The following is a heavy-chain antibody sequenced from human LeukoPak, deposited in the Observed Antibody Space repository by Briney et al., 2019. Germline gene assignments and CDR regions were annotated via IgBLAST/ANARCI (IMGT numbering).Heavy chain of an antibody. V-gene: IGHV4-59*01. Sequence: SETLSLTCSVSVCSIRDYYWSWIRQPPGKGLEWIGYIYSSGSTSYNPSLKGQVTISLDTSKNQFCLKLSSVTAADTAVYYCARGNKYAGVFDYWGQGTLVTISS. J-gene: IGHJ4*02. D-gene: IGHD1/OR15-1a*01. CDR2: IYSSGST. CDR1: VCSIRDYY. CDR3: ARGNKYAGVFDY.